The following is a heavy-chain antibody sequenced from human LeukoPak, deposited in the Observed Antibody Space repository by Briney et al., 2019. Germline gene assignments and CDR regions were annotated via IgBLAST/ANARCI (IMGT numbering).Heavy chain of an antibody. CDR1: GYTFISYG. J-gene: IGHJ6*03. V-gene: IGHV1-18*01. CDR2: ISPYTTKT. CDR3: AKEGGVGPTAPPDYYSYQMDV. D-gene: IGHD1-26*01. Sequence: ASVKVSCKASGYTFISYGITWVRQAPGQGLEWMGWISPYTTKTNYAQSLQGRVTITTDTFTSTAYMELRSMRSDDTAVYYCAKEGGVGPTAPPDYYSYQMDVWGKGTTVTVSS.